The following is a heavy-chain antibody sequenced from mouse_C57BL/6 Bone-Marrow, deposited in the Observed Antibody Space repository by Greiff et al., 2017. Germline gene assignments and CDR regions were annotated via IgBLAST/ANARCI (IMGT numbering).Heavy chain of an antibody. J-gene: IGHJ2*01. Sequence: LVESGGGLVKPGGSLKLSCAASGFTFSDYGMHWVRQAPEKGLEWVAYISSGSSTIYYADTVKGRFTISRDNAKNTLFLQMTSLRSEDTAMYYCARPEITTVDYWGQGTTLTVSS. CDR3: ARPEITTVDY. CDR1: GFTFSDYG. V-gene: IGHV5-17*01. D-gene: IGHD1-1*01. CDR2: ISSGSSTI.